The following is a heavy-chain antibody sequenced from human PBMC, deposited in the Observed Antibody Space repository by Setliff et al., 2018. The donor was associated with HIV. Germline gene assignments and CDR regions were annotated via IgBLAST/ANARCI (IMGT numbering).Heavy chain of an antibody. CDR1: GGSISGGDYY. D-gene: IGHD4-17*01. J-gene: IGHJ2*01. CDR3: VTMTTVIHWYFDL. V-gene: IGHV4-30-4*08. Sequence: SETLSLTCTVSGGSISGGDYYWSWIRQPPGKGLEWIGYIYYSGSTYYNPSLKSRVTISVDTSKNQFSLKLSSVTAADTAVYYCVTMTTVIHWYFDLWGRGTLVTVS. CDR2: IYYSGST.